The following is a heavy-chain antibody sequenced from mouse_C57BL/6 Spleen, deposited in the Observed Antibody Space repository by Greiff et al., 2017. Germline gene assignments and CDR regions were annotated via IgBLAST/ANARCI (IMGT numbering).Heavy chain of an antibody. CDR1: GYTFTSYW. CDR3: ARAPYGRGYFDY. D-gene: IGHD1-1*01. V-gene: IGHV1-52*01. Sequence: QVQLQQPGAELVRPGSSVKLSCKASGYTFTSYWMHWVKQRPIQGLEWIGNIDPSDSETHYNQKFKDKATLTVDKSSSTAYMQLSSLTSEDSAVYYCARAPYGRGYFDYWGKGATLTVSS. CDR2: IDPSDSET. J-gene: IGHJ2*01.